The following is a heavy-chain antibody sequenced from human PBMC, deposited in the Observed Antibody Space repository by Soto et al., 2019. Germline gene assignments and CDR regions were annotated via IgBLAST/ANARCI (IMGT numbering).Heavy chain of an antibody. J-gene: IGHJ3*01. CDR2: MTYDGGTE. Sequence: QVRLVESGGGVVQPGTSLRLSCAASGFTFSDYVIHWVRQAAGKGLEWVASMTYDGGTEYYADSVKGRFTMSRDNSKRALSLQMNSLRPDDTAVYYCARVRLSIAVNDALDVWGQGTTVTVSS. CDR3: ARVRLSIAVNDALDV. CDR1: GFTFSDYV. D-gene: IGHD3-3*02. V-gene: IGHV3-30*14.